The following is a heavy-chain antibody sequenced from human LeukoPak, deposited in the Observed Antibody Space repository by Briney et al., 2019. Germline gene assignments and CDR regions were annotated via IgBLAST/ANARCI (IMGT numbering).Heavy chain of an antibody. CDR1: GFTFNNYA. V-gene: IGHV3-23*01. CDR3: ASQQSYSGSYITFDY. CDR2: IINSAYTT. Sequence: GGSLRLSCAASGFTFNNYAMNWVRQAPGKGLEWVSGIINSAYTTYYADSVKGRFTISTDHSKNTVYLHMNSLRAEDTAVYYCASQQSYSGSYITFDYWGQGTLVTVSS. D-gene: IGHD1-26*01. J-gene: IGHJ4*02.